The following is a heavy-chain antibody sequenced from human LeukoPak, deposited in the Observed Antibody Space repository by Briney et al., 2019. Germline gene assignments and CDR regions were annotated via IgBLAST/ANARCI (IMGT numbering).Heavy chain of an antibody. CDR3: AKDRHGDYTSDY. V-gene: IGHV3-30*02. J-gene: IGHJ4*02. D-gene: IGHD4-17*01. Sequence: PGGSLRLSCAASGFIFCSYGMHWVRQAPGKGLEWVAFTPYHGVSRYYTESLKGRFTISRDNSKSTLYLQMNSLRIEDTAVYYCAKDRHGDYTSDYWGQGTLVIVSS. CDR1: GFIFCSYG. CDR2: TPYHGVSR.